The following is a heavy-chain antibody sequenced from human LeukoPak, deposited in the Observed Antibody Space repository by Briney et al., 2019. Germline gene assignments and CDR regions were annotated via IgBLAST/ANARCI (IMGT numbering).Heavy chain of an antibody. V-gene: IGHV4-34*01. CDR1: GFTFSNAW. CDR2: INHSGST. J-gene: IGHJ5*02. D-gene: IGHD3-10*01. CDR3: ARSRGAVLNSENLNWFDP. Sequence: PGGSLRLSCAASGFTFSNAWMSWIRQPPGKGLEWIGEINHSGSTNYNPSLKSRVTISVDTSKNQFSLKLSSVTAADTAVYYCARSRGAVLNSENLNWFDPWGQGTLVTVSS.